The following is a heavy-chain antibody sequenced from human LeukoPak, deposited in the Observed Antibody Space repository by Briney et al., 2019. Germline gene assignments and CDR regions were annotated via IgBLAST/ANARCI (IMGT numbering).Heavy chain of an antibody. J-gene: IGHJ4*02. CDR3: AREGTAGFDY. CDR1: GYTFSSYY. Sequence: ASVKVSCKASGYTFSSYYMHWARQAPGQGLEWMGIINPSGGSTSYAQKFQGRVTMTRETSTRTVYMELSSLRSEDTAVYYCAREGTAGFDYWGQGTLVTVSS. CDR2: INPSGGST. D-gene: IGHD2-21*02. V-gene: IGHV1-46*01.